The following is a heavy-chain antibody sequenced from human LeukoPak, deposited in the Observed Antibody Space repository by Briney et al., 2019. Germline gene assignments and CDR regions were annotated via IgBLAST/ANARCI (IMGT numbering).Heavy chain of an antibody. CDR3: ARDTGSSGSDY. Sequence: GGSLRLSCAASGFTFSSYAMHWVRQAPGKGLEWVSYISSSGSTIYYADSVKGRFTISRDNAKNSLYLQMNSLRAEDTAVYYCARDTGSSGSDYWGQGTLVTVSS. J-gene: IGHJ4*02. V-gene: IGHV3-48*03. D-gene: IGHD6-19*01. CDR2: ISSSGSTI. CDR1: GFTFSSYA.